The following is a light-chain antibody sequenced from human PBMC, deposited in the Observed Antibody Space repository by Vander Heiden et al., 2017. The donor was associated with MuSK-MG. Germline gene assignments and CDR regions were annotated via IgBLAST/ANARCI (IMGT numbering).Light chain of an antibody. J-gene: IGKJ2*01. V-gene: IGKV1-39*01. CDR1: QSISSY. CDR2: AAS. CDR3: QQSYTPVT. Sequence: IQWTQSPSSLSASVGARVTITCRASQSISSYLNWYQQKPGKAPKLLIDAASSLQSGVPSRFSGSGSGTDFTLTISSLQPEDFATYYCQQSYTPVTFGQGTKLEIK.